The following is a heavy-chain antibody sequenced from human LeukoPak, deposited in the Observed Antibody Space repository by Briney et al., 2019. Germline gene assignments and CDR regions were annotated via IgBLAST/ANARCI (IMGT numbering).Heavy chain of an antibody. Sequence: SETLSLTCAVSGGSISSGGYSWSWIRQPPGQGLEWIGYIYHSESTYYNPSLKSRVTISVDTSKNQFSLKLSSVTAADTAVYYCAXGXXXXXAXXGYWXXGTLVTV. CDR2: IYHSEST. V-gene: IGHV4-30-2*02. J-gene: IGHJ4*01. CDR1: GGSISSGGYS. CDR3: AXGXXXXXAXXGY.